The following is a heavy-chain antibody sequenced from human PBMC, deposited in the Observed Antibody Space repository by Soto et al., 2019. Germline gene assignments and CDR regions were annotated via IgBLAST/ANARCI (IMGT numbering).Heavy chain of an antibody. Sequence: EVQLLESGGGLVQPGGSLRLSCAASGFTFSSYAMSWARQAPGKGLEWVSSISNTGGSTYYADSVKGRFTISRDNSKNTLYVQMNRLRGEDTAVYYCAKGVGGLRVLDAFDIWGQGTMVTVSS. CDR1: GFTFSSYA. D-gene: IGHD3-10*01. J-gene: IGHJ3*02. CDR2: ISNTGGST. V-gene: IGHV3-23*01. CDR3: AKGVGGLRVLDAFDI.